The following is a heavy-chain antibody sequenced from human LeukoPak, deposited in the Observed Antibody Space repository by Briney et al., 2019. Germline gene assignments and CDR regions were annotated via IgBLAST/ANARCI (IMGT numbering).Heavy chain of an antibody. Sequence: PGGSLRLSCVAPGFTFSSYSMNWVRQAPGKGLEWVSSIIISGSYIYYADSVKGRFTISRDKAQNSLYLQMNSPRAEDTAVYYCARDPSPGYYDSSGYYPSWGQGTLVTVSS. J-gene: IGHJ5*02. CDR3: ARDPSPGYYDSSGYYPS. V-gene: IGHV3-21*01. CDR1: GFTFSSYS. CDR2: IIISGSYI. D-gene: IGHD3-22*01.